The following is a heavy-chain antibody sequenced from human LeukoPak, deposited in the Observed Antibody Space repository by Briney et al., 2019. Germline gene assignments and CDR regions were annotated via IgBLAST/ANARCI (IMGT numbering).Heavy chain of an antibody. CDR1: GVSLYSYY. V-gene: IGHV4-59*01. J-gene: IGHJ5*02. D-gene: IGHD3-3*01. CDR2: VHYTGNN. Sequence: SETLSLTCNVSGVSLYSYYWNWIRQSPGKGLEWIGYVHYTGNNIYNPSLKGRVTLSIDTSKSQFSPSLTSVTAADTALYYCARGNFWSGFHGVDHWGQGTLVTVSS. CDR3: ARGNFWSGFHGVDH.